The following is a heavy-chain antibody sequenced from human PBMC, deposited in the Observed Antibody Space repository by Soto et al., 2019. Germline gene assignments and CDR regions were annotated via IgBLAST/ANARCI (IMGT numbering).Heavy chain of an antibody. Sequence: ASVKVSCKVSGYTLTELSMHWVRQAPGKGLEWMGGFDPEDGETIYAQKFQGRVTMTEDTSTDTAYMELSSLRSEDTAVYYCATWGGYCGGDCFLWRVNWFDPWGQGTLVTVSS. CDR3: ATWGGYCGGDCFLWRVNWFDP. CDR1: GYTLTELS. D-gene: IGHD2-21*02. CDR2: FDPEDGET. V-gene: IGHV1-24*01. J-gene: IGHJ5*02.